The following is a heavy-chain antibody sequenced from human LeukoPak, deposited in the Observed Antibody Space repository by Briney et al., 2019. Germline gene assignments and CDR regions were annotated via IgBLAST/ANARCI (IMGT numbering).Heavy chain of an antibody. CDR3: AKWGGDSGAEQWLVLDY. V-gene: IGHV3-23*01. CDR1: GFSFSNYA. J-gene: IGHJ4*02. Sequence: AGGSLRLSCEASGFSFSNYAMGWVRQAPGKGLEWVSGIGGSGGMTYHADSVKGRFTISRDNSKNTLYLEMNSLRVEDTAIYYCAKWGGDSGAEQWLVLDYWGQGTLVTVSS. CDR2: IGGSGGMT. D-gene: IGHD6-19*01.